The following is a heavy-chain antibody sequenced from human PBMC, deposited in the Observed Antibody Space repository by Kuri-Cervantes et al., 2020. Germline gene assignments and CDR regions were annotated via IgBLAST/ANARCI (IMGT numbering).Heavy chain of an antibody. CDR1: GGSISSGDYY. Sequence: SETLSLTCTVSGGSISSGDYYWSWIRQPPGKGLEWIGYIYYSGSTSYNPSLKSRVTISVDTSKNQFSLKLSSVTAADTAVYYCASMGKGGSLAYWGQGTLVTVSS. D-gene: IGHD1-26*01. V-gene: IGHV4-61*08. CDR3: ASMGKGGSLAY. J-gene: IGHJ4*02. CDR2: IYYSGST.